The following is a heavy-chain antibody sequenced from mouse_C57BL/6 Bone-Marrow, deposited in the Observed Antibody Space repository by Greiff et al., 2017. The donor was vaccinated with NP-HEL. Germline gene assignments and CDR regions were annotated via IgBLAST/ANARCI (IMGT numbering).Heavy chain of an antibody. Sequence: VQLQQPGAELVRPGSSVKLSCKASGYTFTSYWMDWVKQRPGQGLEWIGNIYPSDSETHYNQKFKDKATLTVDKSSSTAYMQLSSLTSEDSAVYYCARPDYDFYFDVWGTGTTVTVSS. CDR1: GYTFTSYW. V-gene: IGHV1-61*01. D-gene: IGHD2-4*01. J-gene: IGHJ1*03. CDR3: ARPDYDFYFDV. CDR2: IYPSDSET.